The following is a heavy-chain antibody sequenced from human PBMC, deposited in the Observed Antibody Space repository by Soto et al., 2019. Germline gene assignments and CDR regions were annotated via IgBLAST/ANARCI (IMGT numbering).Heavy chain of an antibody. Sequence: PGGSLRLSCAASGFTFSNYGIHWVRQAPGKGLEWVAVISYDGSNKFYADSVKGRFTISRDNSKNTLYLQMNSLRAEDTAVYYCAKDFRDGYSDLHYFDYWGQGTLVTVSS. CDR3: AKDFRDGYSDLHYFDY. CDR2: ISYDGSNK. J-gene: IGHJ4*02. CDR1: GFTFSNYG. D-gene: IGHD4-17*01. V-gene: IGHV3-30*18.